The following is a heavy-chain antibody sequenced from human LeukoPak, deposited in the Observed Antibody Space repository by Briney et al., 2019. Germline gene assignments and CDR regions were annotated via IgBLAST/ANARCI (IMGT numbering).Heavy chain of an antibody. J-gene: IGHJ5*02. V-gene: IGHV6-1*01. CDR3: ARDLPLRSGSYSYWLAFDP. CDR1: GDSVSTNIAS. CDR2: TYYRAKWYN. Sequence: SQTLSLTCAISGDSVSTNIASWNWIRQSPSRGLEWLGRTYYRAKWYNDYAISVKSRITINPDTSKNQFSLHLNSVTPEDTAVYYCARDLPLRSGSYSYWLAFDPWGQGTLVTVSS. D-gene: IGHD3-10*01.